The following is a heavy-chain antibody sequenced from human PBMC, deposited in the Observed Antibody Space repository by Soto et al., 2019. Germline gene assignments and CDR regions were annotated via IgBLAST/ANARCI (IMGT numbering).Heavy chain of an antibody. J-gene: IGHJ4*02. Sequence: QVQLVQSGAEVQKPGSSVKVSCKASGGTFSSYAISWVRQAPGQGLEWMGGIIPIFGTANYAPEFQGRVTITADESTSTAYMELSSLRSEDTAVYYCARDPTRRGDFDYWGQGTLVTVSS. V-gene: IGHV1-69*01. CDR3: ARDPTRRGDFDY. CDR1: GGTFSSYA. D-gene: IGHD5-12*01. CDR2: IIPIFGTA.